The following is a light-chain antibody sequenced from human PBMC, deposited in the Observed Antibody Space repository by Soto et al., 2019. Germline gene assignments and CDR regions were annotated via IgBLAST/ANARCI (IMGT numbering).Light chain of an antibody. J-gene: IGLJ1*01. V-gene: IGLV2-23*01. CDR1: SSDVGSYNL. CDR2: EGS. CDR3: CSYAGSSTYV. Sequence: SVLTQPASVSGPPGQSITISCTGTSSDVGSYNLVSWYQQHPGKAPKLMIYEGSKRPSGVSNRFSGSKSGNTASLTISGLQAEDEADYYCCSYAGSSTYVFGTGTKVTVL.